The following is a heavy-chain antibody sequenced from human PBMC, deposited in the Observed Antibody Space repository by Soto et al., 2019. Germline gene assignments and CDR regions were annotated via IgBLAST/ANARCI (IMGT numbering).Heavy chain of an antibody. J-gene: IGHJ6*04. V-gene: IGHV3-13*01. D-gene: IGHD2-15*01. Sequence: PGGFLRLSCAASGFTVSSYDMHWVRQRTGKGLEWVSAIGVGGETYYPGSVKGRFTISREDARNSVYLQMNSLTAGDTAVYFCAREYCSGDRCTGLYYVDVWGKGTTVTVSS. CDR1: GFTVSSYD. CDR3: AREYCSGDRCTGLYYVDV. CDR2: IGVGGET.